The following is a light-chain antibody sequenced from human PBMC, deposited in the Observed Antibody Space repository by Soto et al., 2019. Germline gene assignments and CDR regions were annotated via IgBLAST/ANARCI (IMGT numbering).Light chain of an antibody. CDR3: AVWDDSLSGPV. CDR1: SSNIGRNT. J-gene: IGLJ3*02. V-gene: IGLV1-44*01. CDR2: GNN. Sequence: QSVLTQPPSASGTPGQRVTMSCSGSSSNIGRNTVNWYQQFPGTAPKLLIYGNNQRPSGVPDRFYGSKSGTSASLAISGLQSEDEADYYCAVWDDSLSGPVFGGGTKLTVL.